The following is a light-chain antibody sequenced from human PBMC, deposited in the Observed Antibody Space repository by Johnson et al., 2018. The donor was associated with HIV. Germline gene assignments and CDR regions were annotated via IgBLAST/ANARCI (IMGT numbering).Light chain of an antibody. V-gene: IGLV1-51*02. CDR2: KND. Sequence: QSVLTQPPSVSVAPGQKVTISCSGTSSNIGNTYISWYQQLPGTAPKLLIYKNDKRPSGIPDRFSGSKSGTSATLGITGLQPGDEADYYCGAGDASLSTGGVFGTGTKVTVL. CDR3: GAGDASLSTGGV. J-gene: IGLJ1*01. CDR1: SSNIGNTY.